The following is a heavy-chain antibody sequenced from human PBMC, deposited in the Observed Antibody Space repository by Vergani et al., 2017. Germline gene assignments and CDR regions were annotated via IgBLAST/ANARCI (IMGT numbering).Heavy chain of an antibody. CDR2: IIPILGIA. CDR3: AVASSWYQDYYYYYMAV. D-gene: IGHD6-13*01. Sequence: QVQLVQSGAEVKKPGSSVKVSCKASGGTFSSYTISWVRQAPGQGLEWMGRIIPILGIANYAQKFQGRVTITADKSTSTAYMELSSLRSEDTAVYYCAVASSWYQDYYYYYMAVWGKGTTVTVSS. V-gene: IGHV1-69*02. CDR1: GGTFSSYT. J-gene: IGHJ6*03.